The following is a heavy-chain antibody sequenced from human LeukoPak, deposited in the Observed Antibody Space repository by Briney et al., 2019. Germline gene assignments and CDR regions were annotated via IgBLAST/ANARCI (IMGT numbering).Heavy chain of an antibody. CDR1: GFTFSSYR. V-gene: IGHV3-21*01. CDR3: AREDYNSLLFDY. J-gene: IGHJ4*02. Sequence: PGGSLRLSCAASGFTFSSYRMNWVRQAPGKGLEWVSSISSSSSYIYYADSVKGRFTISRDNAKNSLYLQMNSLRAEDTAVYYCAREDYNSLLFDYWGQGTLVTVSS. D-gene: IGHD1-14*01. CDR2: ISSSSSYI.